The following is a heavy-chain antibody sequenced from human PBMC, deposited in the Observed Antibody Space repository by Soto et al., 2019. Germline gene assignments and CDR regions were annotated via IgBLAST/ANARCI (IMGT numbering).Heavy chain of an antibody. V-gene: IGHV3-30-3*01. CDR1: GFIFSGYA. CDR3: ARGSVTPYYYYGMDV. CDR2: ISHDGSNK. Sequence: QLQLVESGGGVVQPWRSLRLSCAASGFIFSGYAMHWVRQAPGKGLEWVAVISHDGSNKDYSDSVKGRFTISRDNSKNTLYLQMKSLRTEDTAVYSCARGSVTPYYYYGMDVWGQGTTVTVSS. J-gene: IGHJ6*02. D-gene: IGHD4-4*01.